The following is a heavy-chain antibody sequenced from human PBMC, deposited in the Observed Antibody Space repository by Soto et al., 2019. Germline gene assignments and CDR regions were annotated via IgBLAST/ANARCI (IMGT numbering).Heavy chain of an antibody. CDR3: ARNTYHDS. CDR2: ISDSSSYI. CDR1: GFTFNSYG. V-gene: IGHV3-21*01. J-gene: IGHJ4*02. Sequence: GGSLRLSCVASGFTFNSYGMNWVRQAPGKGLEWVSSISDSSSYINYADSVKGRFTISRDNAERSLYLQMNSLRAEDTAVYYCARNTYHDSWGQGNLVTVS. D-gene: IGHD2-2*02.